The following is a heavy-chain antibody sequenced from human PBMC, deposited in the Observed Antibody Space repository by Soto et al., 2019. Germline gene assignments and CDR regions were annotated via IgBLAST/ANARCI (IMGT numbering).Heavy chain of an antibody. J-gene: IGHJ4*02. Sequence: GGSLRLSCAASGFTFSSYGMHWVRQAPGKGLEWVAVISYDGSNKYYADSVKGRFTISRDNSKNTLYLQMNSLRAEDTAVYYCAKEPNSGYEIYYFDYWGQGTLVTVSS. CDR2: ISYDGSNK. V-gene: IGHV3-30*18. CDR3: AKEPNSGYEIYYFDY. CDR1: GFTFSSYG. D-gene: IGHD5-12*01.